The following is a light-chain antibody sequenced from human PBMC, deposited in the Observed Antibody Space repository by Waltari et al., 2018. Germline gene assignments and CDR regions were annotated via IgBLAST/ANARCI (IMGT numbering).Light chain of an antibody. CDR1: QLLHSK. CDR2: DGS. CDR3: QQYKNWPSLS. Sequence: EILVTQSPATLSVSPGERVTLSFTTSQLLHSKLAWYQQKVGQAPRLLIYDGSRRASGIPARFSGSESGTDFTLTISSLQSEDFAVYYCQQYKNWPSLSFGGGTKVEIK. V-gene: IGKV3-15*01. J-gene: IGKJ4*02.